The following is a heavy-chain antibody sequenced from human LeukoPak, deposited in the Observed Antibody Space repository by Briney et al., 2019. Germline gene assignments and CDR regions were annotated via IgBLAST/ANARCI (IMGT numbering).Heavy chain of an antibody. D-gene: IGHD5-24*01. CDR2: ISGSGGST. CDR3: APSGQMATISGDPFDY. CDR1: GFTFSSYA. Sequence: PGGSLRLSCAASGFTFSSYAMSWVRQAPGRGLEWVSAISGSGGSTYYADSVKGRFTISRDNSKNTLYLQMNSLRAEDTAVYYCAPSGQMATISGDPFDYWGQGTLVTVSS. V-gene: IGHV3-23*01. J-gene: IGHJ4*02.